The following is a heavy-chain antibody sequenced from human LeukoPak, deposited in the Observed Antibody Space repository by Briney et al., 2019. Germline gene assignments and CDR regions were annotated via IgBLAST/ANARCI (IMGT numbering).Heavy chain of an antibody. D-gene: IGHD3-22*01. V-gene: IGHV4-39*07. CDR3: ARLVDSSGYPVYY. CDR1: GGSISSSSYY. CDR2: IYYSGST. Sequence: PSETLSLTCTVSGGSISSSSYYWGWIRQLPGKGLEWIGSIYYSGSTYYNPSLKSRVTISVDTSKNQFSLKLSSVTAADTAVYYCARLVDSSGYPVYYWGQGTLVTVSS. J-gene: IGHJ4*02.